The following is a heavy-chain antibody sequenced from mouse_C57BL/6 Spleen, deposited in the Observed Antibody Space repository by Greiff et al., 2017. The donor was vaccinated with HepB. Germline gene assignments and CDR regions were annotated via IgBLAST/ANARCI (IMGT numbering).Heavy chain of an antibody. V-gene: IGHV1-53*01. CDR2: INPSNGGT. J-gene: IGHJ4*01. Sequence: QVHVKQSGTELVKPGASVKLSCKASGYTFTSYWMHWVKQRPGQGLEWIGNINPSNGGTNYNEKFKSKATLTVDKSSSTAYMQLSSLTSEDSAVYYCARYRDYYAMDYWGQGTSVTVSS. CDR3: ARYRDYYAMDY. CDR1: GYTFTSYW.